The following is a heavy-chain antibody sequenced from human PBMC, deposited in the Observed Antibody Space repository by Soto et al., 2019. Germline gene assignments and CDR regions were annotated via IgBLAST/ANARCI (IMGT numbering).Heavy chain of an antibody. CDR1: GFTLSGYA. Sequence: EVQLVESGGGLAQPGGSLRLSCAASGFTLSGYAMDWVRQAPGKGLEYVSGISPNGVGTYYANSVQGRFTISRDNSKNPVYLQMRSLRPEDMAVYYCSRRARPDFYYMDVLGKGTTVTVSS. J-gene: IGHJ6*03. CDR3: SRRARPDFYYMDV. D-gene: IGHD6-25*01. CDR2: ISPNGVGT. V-gene: IGHV3-64*01.